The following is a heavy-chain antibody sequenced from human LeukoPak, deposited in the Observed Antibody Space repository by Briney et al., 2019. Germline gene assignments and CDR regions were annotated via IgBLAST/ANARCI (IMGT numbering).Heavy chain of an antibody. J-gene: IGHJ3*02. Sequence: SETLSLTCTVSGGSISSYCWSWIRQPPGKGLEWIGYIYYSGSTNYNPSLKSRVTISVDTSKNQFSLKLSSVTAADTAVYYCALWSGYYSDAFDIWGQGTMVTVSS. CDR2: IYYSGST. D-gene: IGHD3-3*01. V-gene: IGHV4-59*01. CDR3: ALWSGYYSDAFDI. CDR1: GGSISSYC.